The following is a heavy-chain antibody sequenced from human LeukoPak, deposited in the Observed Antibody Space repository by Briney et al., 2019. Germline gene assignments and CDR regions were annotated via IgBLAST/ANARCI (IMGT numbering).Heavy chain of an antibody. CDR1: RCTFTSYY. J-gene: IGHJ6*03. CDR3: AREFSVITFGGVRLTDV. Sequence: ASVKVSCKASRCTFTSYYMHWVRQAPGQGLEWMGRINPNSGGTNYAQKFQGRVTMTRDTSISTAYMELSRLRSDDTAVYYCAREFSVITFGGVRLTDVWGKGTTVTVS. V-gene: IGHV1-2*06. D-gene: IGHD3-16*01. CDR2: INPNSGGT.